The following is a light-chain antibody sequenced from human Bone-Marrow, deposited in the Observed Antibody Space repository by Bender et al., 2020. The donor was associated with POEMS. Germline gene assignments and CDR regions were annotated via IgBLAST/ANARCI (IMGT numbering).Light chain of an antibody. CDR3: QSYDSSLTAEV. V-gene: IGLV1-44*01. CDR1: SSNIGAHA. CDR2: SSH. Sequence: QSVLTQPPSASGTPGQRVTISCSGGSSNIGAHAVNWYQHLPGTAPKLLIYSSHRRPSEVPDRFSASKSGTSASLAITGLQAEDEADYYCQSYDSSLTAEVFGGGTKLTVL. J-gene: IGLJ2*01.